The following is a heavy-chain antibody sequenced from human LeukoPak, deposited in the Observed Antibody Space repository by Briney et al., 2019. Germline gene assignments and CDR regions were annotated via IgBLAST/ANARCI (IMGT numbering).Heavy chain of an antibody. CDR2: INHSGST. V-gene: IGHV4-34*01. J-gene: IGHJ4*02. D-gene: IGHD2-2*01. Sequence: SETLSLTCAVYGGSFSGYYWSWIRQPPGKGLEWIGEINHSGSTNYNPSLKSRVTISVDTSKNQFSLKLSSVTAADTAVYYCARLPSHGHTVVVPAATSFDYWGQATLVTVSS. CDR1: GGSFSGYY. CDR3: ARLPSHGHTVVVPAATSFDY.